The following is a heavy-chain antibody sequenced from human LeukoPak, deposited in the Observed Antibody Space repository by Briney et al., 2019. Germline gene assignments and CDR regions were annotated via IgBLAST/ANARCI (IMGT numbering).Heavy chain of an antibody. V-gene: IGHV6-1*01. J-gene: IGHJ3*02. CDR3: ARENQDAFDI. Sequence: SQTLSLTCAISGDSVSTNSAAWNWIRQSPSRGPEWLGRTYYRSKWYNDYAVSVKSRISFNPDTSKNQFSLQMNSVTPEDTAVYYCARENQDAFDIWGQGTMVTVSS. CDR2: TYYRSKWYN. D-gene: IGHD1-14*01. CDR1: GDSVSTNSAA.